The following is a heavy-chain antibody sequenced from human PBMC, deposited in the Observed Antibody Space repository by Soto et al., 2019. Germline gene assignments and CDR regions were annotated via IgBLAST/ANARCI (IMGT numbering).Heavy chain of an antibody. CDR1: GFTFSSFW. D-gene: IGHD4-17*01. Sequence: EVQLVESGGGLVQPGGSLRLSCAASGFTFSSFWMHWVRQTPGKGPVWVSRISTDGSSTGYADSVKGRFTISRDSAKNTLYLQMDSLRAEDTAIYYCARGGTVTTRSGLFDYLGQGTLVTVSS. CDR2: ISTDGSST. J-gene: IGHJ4*02. CDR3: ARGGTVTTRSGLFDY. V-gene: IGHV3-74*01.